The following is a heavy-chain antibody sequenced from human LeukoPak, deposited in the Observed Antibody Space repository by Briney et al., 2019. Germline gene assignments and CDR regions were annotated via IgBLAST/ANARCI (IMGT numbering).Heavy chain of an antibody. CDR1: GYTFTSYG. D-gene: IGHD1-26*01. V-gene: IGHV1-18*01. CDR2: ISAYNGNT. J-gene: IGHJ5*02. Sequence: ASVKVSCKASGYTFTSYGISWVRQAPGQGLEWMGWISAYNGNTNYAQKLQGRVTMTTDTSTSTAYMELRGLRSDDTAVYYCARVSGSYLFAWFDPWGQGTLVTVSS. CDR3: ARVSGSYLFAWFDP.